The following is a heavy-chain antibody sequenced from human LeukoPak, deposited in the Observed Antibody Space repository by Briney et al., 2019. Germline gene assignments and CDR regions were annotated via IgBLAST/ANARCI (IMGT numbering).Heavy chain of an antibody. V-gene: IGHV3-53*01. Sequence: PGGSLRLSRAASGFIVSGDYMSWVRQAPGKGLEWVSVLYSGGNTYYANSVKGRFTISRDNSKNTLYLQMNNLRVEDTAVYYCARHDWFDPWGQGTLVTVSS. J-gene: IGHJ5*02. CDR1: GFIVSGDY. CDR3: ARHDWFDP. CDR2: LYSGGNT.